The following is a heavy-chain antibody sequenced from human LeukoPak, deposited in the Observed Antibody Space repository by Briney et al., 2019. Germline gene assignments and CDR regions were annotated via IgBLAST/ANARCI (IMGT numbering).Heavy chain of an antibody. Sequence: GGSLRLSCAASGFTFSSYWMSWVRQAPGKGLEWVANIKQDGSEKYYVDSVKGRFTISRDNAKNSLYLQMNSLRAEDTAVYYCARNLYSNYDVYFDYWGQGTLVTVCS. CDR3: ARNLYSNYDVYFDY. D-gene: IGHD4-11*01. CDR1: GFTFSSYW. J-gene: IGHJ4*02. V-gene: IGHV3-7*01. CDR2: IKQDGSEK.